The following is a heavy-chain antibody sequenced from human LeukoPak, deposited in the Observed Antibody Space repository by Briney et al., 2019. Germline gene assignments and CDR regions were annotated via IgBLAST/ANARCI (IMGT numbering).Heavy chain of an antibody. CDR2: ISYDGSNK. V-gene: IGHV3-30*18. D-gene: IGHD5-18*01. J-gene: IGHJ6*02. Sequence: GGSLRLSCAASGFTFSSYGMHWVRQAPGKGLEWVAVISYDGSNKYYADSVKGRFTISRDNSKNTLYLQMNSLRAEDTAVYYCAKDHGQSYGYSYGFYYYYGMDVWGQGTTVTVSS. CDR1: GFTFSSYG. CDR3: AKDHGQSYGYSYGFYYYYGMDV.